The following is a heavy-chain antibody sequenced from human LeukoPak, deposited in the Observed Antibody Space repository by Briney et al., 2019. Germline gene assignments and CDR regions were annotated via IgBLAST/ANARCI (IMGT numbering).Heavy chain of an antibody. V-gene: IGHV1-2*02. D-gene: IGHD2-15*01. Sequence: GASVKVSCKASGYTXTGYYMHGVRQAPGQGLEWMGWINPNSGGTNYAQKFQGRVTMTRDTSISTAYMELSRLRSDDTAVYYCARGGCSGGSCLLNDYWGQGTLVTVSS. CDR1: GYTXTGYY. CDR3: ARGGCSGGSCLLNDY. CDR2: INPNSGGT. J-gene: IGHJ4*02.